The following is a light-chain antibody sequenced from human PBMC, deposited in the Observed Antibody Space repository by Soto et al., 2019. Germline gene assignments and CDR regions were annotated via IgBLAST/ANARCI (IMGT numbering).Light chain of an antibody. CDR2: LGS. Sequence: DIVMTQSPLSLPVTPGEPASISCRSSQSLLHSNGYNYLDWYLQKPGQSPQLLIYLGSNRASGGPDRFSGGGSGTDFTLKISRVEAEDVGVYYCMQALQTPPWTFGQGTKVEIK. J-gene: IGKJ1*01. CDR3: MQALQTPPWT. CDR1: QSLLHSNGYNY. V-gene: IGKV2-28*01.